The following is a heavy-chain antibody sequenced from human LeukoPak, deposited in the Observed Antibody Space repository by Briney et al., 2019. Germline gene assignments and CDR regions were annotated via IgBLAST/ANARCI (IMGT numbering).Heavy chain of an antibody. CDR1: GGSISSYY. Sequence: SETLSLTCTVSGGSISSYYWSWIRQPPGKGLEWIGYIYYSGSTNYNPSLKSRVTISVDTSKNQFSLKLSSVTAADTAVYYCARQGDYYYYYMDVWGKGTTVTVSS. J-gene: IGHJ6*03. V-gene: IGHV4-59*01. CDR3: ARQGDYYYYYMDV. CDR2: IYYSGST.